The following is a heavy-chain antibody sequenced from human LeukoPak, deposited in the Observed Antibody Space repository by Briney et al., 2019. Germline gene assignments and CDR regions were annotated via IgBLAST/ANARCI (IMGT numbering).Heavy chain of an antibody. V-gene: IGHV4-59*01. J-gene: IGHJ4*02. CDR2: IYYSGST. CDR1: GGSISSYY. Sequence: PSETLSLTCTVSGGSISSYYWSWIRQPPGKGLEWIGYIYYSGSTNYNPSLKSRVTISVDTSKNQFSLKLSSVTAADTAVYYCASYQRDYYDSSGYINWGQGTLVTVSS. CDR3: ASYQRDYYDSSGYIN. D-gene: IGHD3-22*01.